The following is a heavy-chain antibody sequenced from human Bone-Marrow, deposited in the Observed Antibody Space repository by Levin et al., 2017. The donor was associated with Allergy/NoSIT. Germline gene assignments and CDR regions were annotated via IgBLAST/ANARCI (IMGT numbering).Heavy chain of an antibody. Sequence: GESLKISCAASGFTFSSYAMSWVRQAPGKGLEWVSAISGSGGSTYYADSVKGRFTISRDNSKNTLYLQMNSLRAEDTAVYYCSKLHTLDTAMVFRNAFDIWGQGTMVTVSS. CDR1: GFTFSSYA. D-gene: IGHD5-18*01. V-gene: IGHV3-23*01. CDR2: ISGSGGST. J-gene: IGHJ3*02. CDR3: SKLHTLDTAMVFRNAFDI.